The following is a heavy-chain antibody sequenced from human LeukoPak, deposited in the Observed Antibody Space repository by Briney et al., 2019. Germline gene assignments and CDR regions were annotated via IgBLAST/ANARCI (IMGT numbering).Heavy chain of an antibody. J-gene: IGHJ4*02. V-gene: IGHV3-48*02. Sequence: GGSLRLSCAASGFTFSTYTMNWVRQAPGRGQEWVSCISSSSTTISYADSVKGRFTVSRDNAKNSLYLQMNSLRDEDTAVYYCARGSGYFGPGSNYQFDYWGQGSLVTVSS. CDR3: ARGSGYFGPGSNYQFDY. CDR2: ISSSSTTI. CDR1: GFTFSTYT. D-gene: IGHD3-10*01.